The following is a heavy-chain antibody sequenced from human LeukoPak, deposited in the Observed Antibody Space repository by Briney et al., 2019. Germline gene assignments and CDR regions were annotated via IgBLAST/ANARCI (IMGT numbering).Heavy chain of an antibody. CDR1: GGSISSGGYS. CDR2: IYHSGST. J-gene: IGHJ3*02. Sequence: PSETLSLTCAVSGGSISSGGYSWSWIRQPPGKGLEWIGYIYHSGSTYYNPSLKSRVTISVDRSKNQFSLKLSSVTAADTAVYYCARGFRGHLVYAFDIWGQGTMVTVSS. V-gene: IGHV4-30-2*01. D-gene: IGHD6-13*01. CDR3: ARGFRGHLVYAFDI.